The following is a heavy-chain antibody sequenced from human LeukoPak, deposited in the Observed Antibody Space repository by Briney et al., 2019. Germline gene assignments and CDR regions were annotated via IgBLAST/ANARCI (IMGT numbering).Heavy chain of an antibody. CDR3: AKDVGMIGYCSGGSCYAIDY. CDR2: ISYGGSNK. CDR1: GFTFSSYG. V-gene: IGHV3-30*18. D-gene: IGHD2-15*01. Sequence: PGGSLRLSCAASGFTFSSYGMHWVRQAPGKGLEWVAVISYGGSNKFYADSVKSRFTNSRDNSKNTLYLQMNSTRAEDTAVYYCAKDVGMIGYCSGGSCYAIDYWGQGTLVTVSS. J-gene: IGHJ4*02.